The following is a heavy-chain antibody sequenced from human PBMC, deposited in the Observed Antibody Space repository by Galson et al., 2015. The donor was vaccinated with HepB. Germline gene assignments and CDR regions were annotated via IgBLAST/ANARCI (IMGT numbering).Heavy chain of an antibody. CDR3: ARDQDDILTGWEGLGY. CDR2: ISSSSSTI. Sequence: SLRLSCAASGFTFSSYSMNWVRQAPGTGLEWVSYISSSSSTIYYADSVKGRFTISRDNAKNSLYLQMNSLRAEDTAVYYCARDQDDILTGWEGLGYWGQGTLVTVSS. CDR1: GFTFSSYS. D-gene: IGHD3-9*01. J-gene: IGHJ4*02. V-gene: IGHV3-48*01.